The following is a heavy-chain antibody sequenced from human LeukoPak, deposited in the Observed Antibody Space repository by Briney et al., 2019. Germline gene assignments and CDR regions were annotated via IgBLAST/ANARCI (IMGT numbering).Heavy chain of an antibody. J-gene: IGHJ6*04. CDR1: GFTFSSYS. CDR3: AELGITMIGGV. Sequence: GGSLRLSCAASGFTFSSYSMNWVRQAPGKGLEWVSYISLSGSDTYYADSVTGRFTISRDNAKNSLYLQMNSLRAEDTAVYYCAELGITMIGGVWGKGTTVTISS. V-gene: IGHV3-21*05. CDR2: ISLSGSDT. D-gene: IGHD3-10*02.